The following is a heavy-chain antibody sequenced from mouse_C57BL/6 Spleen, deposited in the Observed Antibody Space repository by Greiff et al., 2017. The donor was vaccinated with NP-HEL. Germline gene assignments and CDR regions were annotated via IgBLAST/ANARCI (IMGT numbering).Heavy chain of an antibody. V-gene: IGHV1-5*01. Sequence: VQLQQSGTVLARPGASVKMSCKTSGYTFTSYWMHWVKQRPGQGLEWIGAIYPGNSDTSYNPKFKGKAKLTAVTSASTAYMELSSLTKEDAAVYYGTRVGLSVPSWFAYWGQGTLVTVSA. CDR1: GYTFTSYW. CDR2: IYPGNSDT. D-gene: IGHD3-3*01. J-gene: IGHJ3*01. CDR3: TRVGLSVPSWFAY.